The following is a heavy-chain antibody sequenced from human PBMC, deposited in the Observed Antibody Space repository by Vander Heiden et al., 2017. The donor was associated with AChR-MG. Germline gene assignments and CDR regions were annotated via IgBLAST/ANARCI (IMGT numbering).Heavy chain of an antibody. CDR2: IRAYNGTT. D-gene: IGHD4-17*01. V-gene: IGHV1-18*01. CDR1: GYTFTSYG. CDR3: ARVPATGTTRGPLDY. Sequence: VQLVQSGAEVKKPGASVKVSCNASGYTFTSYGISWVRQAPGQGLEWMGWIRAYNGTTDYAQKLHGRVTMTTDTSTSTAYMELRSMRSQDTAVYYCARVPATGTTRGPLDYWGQGTLVTVSS. J-gene: IGHJ4*02.